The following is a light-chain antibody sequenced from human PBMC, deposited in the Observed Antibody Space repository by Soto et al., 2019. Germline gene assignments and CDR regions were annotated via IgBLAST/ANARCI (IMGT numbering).Light chain of an antibody. V-gene: IGLV2-8*01. J-gene: IGLJ1*01. CDR1: SSDVGGYNY. CDR3: RSYAGSNNFDV. Sequence: QSALTQPPSASGSPGQSVTISCTGTSSDVGGYNYVSWYQQHPGKAPKLMTYEVFKRPSGVPDRFSGSKSGNTASLTVSGLQAEDEADYDCRSYAGSNNFDVFGTGTKLTVL. CDR2: EVF.